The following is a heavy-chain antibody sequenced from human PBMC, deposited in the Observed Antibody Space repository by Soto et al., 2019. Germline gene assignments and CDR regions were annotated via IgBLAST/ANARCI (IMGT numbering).Heavy chain of an antibody. D-gene: IGHD3-9*01. CDR2: ISPGDSDT. CDR1: GYTFSSYR. V-gene: IGHV5-51*01. Sequence: GESLKISCNGSGYTFSSYRISWVRQVPGKGLEWMGIISPGDSDTKYSQSFQGQVTISADKSISTAYLQWNSLRASDTAMYYCARHATYYDILSGYYFDYWGQGTLVTVSS. J-gene: IGHJ4*02. CDR3: ARHATYYDILSGYYFDY.